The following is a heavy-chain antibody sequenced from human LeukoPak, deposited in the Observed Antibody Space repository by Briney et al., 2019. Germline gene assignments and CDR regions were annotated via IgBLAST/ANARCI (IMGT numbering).Heavy chain of an antibody. CDR1: GGSISSSSYH. V-gene: IGHV4-39*01. CDR2: IYYSGST. D-gene: IGHD3-3*01. J-gene: IGHJ4*02. CDR3: ASYFWSGYYTYYFDY. Sequence: PSETLSLTCTVSGGSISSSSYHWGWIRQPPGKGLEWIGSIYYSGSTYYNPSLKSRVTISVDTSKNQFSLKLSSVTAADTAVYYCASYFWSGYYTYYFDYWGQGTLVTVSS.